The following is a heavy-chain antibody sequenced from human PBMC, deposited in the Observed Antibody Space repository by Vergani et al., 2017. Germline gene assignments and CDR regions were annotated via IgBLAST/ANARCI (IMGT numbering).Heavy chain of an antibody. J-gene: IGHJ1*01. D-gene: IGHD1-1*01. CDR3: ATKRCGTPGCQRWYFRE. CDR2: ISYDGTQK. Sequence: QVHLVESGGGVVQPGRSLRLSCVVSGFTSSYYGMHWVRQAPGKGLEWVAVISYDGTQKYYADSVKGRFTISRDDSKSTLYLQMNSLRTEDTAVYYCATKRCGTPGCQRWYFREWGQGTLVTGTS. V-gene: IGHV3-30*03. CDR1: GFTSSYYG.